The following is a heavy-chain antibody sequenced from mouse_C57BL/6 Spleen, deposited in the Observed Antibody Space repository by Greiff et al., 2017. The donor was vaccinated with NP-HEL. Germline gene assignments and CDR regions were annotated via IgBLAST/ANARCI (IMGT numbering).Heavy chain of an antibody. CDR3: ARGRYGGYPGDYFDY. Sequence: VQLQQSGPELVKPGASVKISCKASGYTFTDYYMNWVKQSHGKSLEWIGDINPNNGGTSYNQKFKGKATLTVDKSSSTAYMELRSLTSEDSAVYYCARGRYGGYPGDYFDYWGQGTTLTVSS. V-gene: IGHV1-26*01. J-gene: IGHJ2*01. CDR2: INPNNGGT. CDR1: GYTFTDYY. D-gene: IGHD2-3*01.